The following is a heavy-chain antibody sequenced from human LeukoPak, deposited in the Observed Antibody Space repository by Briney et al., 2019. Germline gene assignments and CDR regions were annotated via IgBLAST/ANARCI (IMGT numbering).Heavy chain of an antibody. CDR3: AKDKYSPFDY. CDR2: IRYDGSIK. Sequence: GGSLGLSCAASGFTFSSYGMHWIRQAPGKGLEWVAFIRYDGSIKYYADSVKGRFTISRDNSKDTLYLQMNSLRAEDTAVYYCAKDKYSPFDYWGQGTLVTVSS. D-gene: IGHD5-18*01. J-gene: IGHJ4*02. V-gene: IGHV3-30*02. CDR1: GFTFSSYG.